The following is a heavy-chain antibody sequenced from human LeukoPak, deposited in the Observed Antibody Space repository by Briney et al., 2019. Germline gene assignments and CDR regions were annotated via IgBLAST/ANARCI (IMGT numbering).Heavy chain of an antibody. Sequence: SETLSLTCTVSGGSISSYYWSWIRQPPGKGLEWIGSIYYSGSTYYNPSLKSRVTISVDTSKNQFSLKLSSVTAADTAVYYCANGYYYDSSGYYYGWGQGTLVTVSS. CDR2: IYYSGST. CDR1: GGSISSYY. J-gene: IGHJ4*02. V-gene: IGHV4-59*04. D-gene: IGHD3-22*01. CDR3: ANGYYYDSSGYYYG.